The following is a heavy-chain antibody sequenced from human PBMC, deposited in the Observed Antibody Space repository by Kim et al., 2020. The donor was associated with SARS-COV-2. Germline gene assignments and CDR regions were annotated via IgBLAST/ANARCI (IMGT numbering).Heavy chain of an antibody. Sequence: YSPSFQGQVTISVDKSISTAYLQWSSLKASDSAMYYCVRRHGSIWYTSDYWGQGTLVTVSS. CDR3: VRRHGSIWYTSDY. D-gene: IGHD6-13*01. V-gene: IGHV5-51*01. J-gene: IGHJ4*02.